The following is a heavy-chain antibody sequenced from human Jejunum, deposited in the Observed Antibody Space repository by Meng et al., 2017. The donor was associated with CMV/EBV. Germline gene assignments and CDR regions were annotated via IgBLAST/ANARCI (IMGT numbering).Heavy chain of an antibody. CDR1: GFTVSRKA. J-gene: IGHJ4*02. D-gene: IGHD1-14*01. V-gene: IGHV3-74*02. Sequence: EWHLWGAGGAVVQPGGALIPSFAAFGFTVSRKAMCWVRQPPGKGPEWLSRINNDGSTINYADSVKGRFTISRDNAKNTLYLQMNSLRVEDTAVYYCARAGSYRFDYWGQGTLVTVSS. CDR3: ARAGSYRFDY. CDR2: INNDGSTI.